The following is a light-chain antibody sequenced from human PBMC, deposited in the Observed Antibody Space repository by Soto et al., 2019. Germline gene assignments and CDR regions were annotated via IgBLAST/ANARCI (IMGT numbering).Light chain of an antibody. Sequence: EIVMTQSPVTLSVSPGERATLSCRASQSINSNLAWYQQKPGQAPSLLIYGAFTRATGIPARFSGTESGTEFTLTISSLQSEDLALYYCQQYNDWPLTFGQGTKVDIK. CDR1: QSINSN. V-gene: IGKV3-15*01. CDR2: GAF. CDR3: QQYNDWPLT. J-gene: IGKJ1*01.